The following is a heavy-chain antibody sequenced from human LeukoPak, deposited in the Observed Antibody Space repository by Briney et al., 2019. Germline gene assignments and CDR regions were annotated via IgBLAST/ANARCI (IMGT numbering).Heavy chain of an antibody. V-gene: IGHV3-66*01. CDR1: GFTFSVYY. Sequence: GGSLRLSCAASGFTFSVYYMSWIRQAPGKGLEWVSVIYSGGSTYYADSVKGRFTISRDNSKNTLYLQMNSLRAEDTAVYYCARDQTGKGDYVWWGQGTLVTVSS. CDR2: IYSGGST. CDR3: ARDQTGKGDYVW. D-gene: IGHD4-17*01. J-gene: IGHJ4*02.